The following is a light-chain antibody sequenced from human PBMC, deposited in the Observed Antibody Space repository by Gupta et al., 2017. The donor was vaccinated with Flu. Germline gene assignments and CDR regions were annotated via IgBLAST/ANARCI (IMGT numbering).Light chain of an antibody. CDR1: QSVSSN. V-gene: IGKV3-15*01. Sequence: EIVMTQSPATLSVSPGERATLSCRASQSVSSNLVWYQQKPGQAPRLLIYGASTRATGSPARFSGSGSGTEFTLTISSLQSEEFAVYYCQQYNKWHPGRFTFGHGTKVDIK. CDR3: QQYNKWHPGRFT. CDR2: GAS. J-gene: IGKJ3*01.